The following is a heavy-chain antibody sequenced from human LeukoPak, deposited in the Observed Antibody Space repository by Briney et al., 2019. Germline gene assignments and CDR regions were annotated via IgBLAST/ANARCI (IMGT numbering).Heavy chain of an antibody. CDR3: ARGKYSSSSYDY. V-gene: IGHV4-34*01. D-gene: IGHD6-6*01. CDR2: INHSGST. CDR1: GGSFSGYY. J-gene: IGHJ4*02. Sequence: ETLSLTCAVYGGSFSGYYWSWIRQPPGKGLEWIGEINHSGSTNYNPSLKSRVTISVDTSKNLFSLKLSSVTAADTAVYYCARGKYSSSSYDYWGQGTLVTVSS.